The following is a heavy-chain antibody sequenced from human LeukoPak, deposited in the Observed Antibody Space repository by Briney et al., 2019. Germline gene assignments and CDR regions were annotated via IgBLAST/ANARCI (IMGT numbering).Heavy chain of an antibody. CDR1: GYTFTSYG. D-gene: IGHD3-9*01. J-gene: IGHJ4*02. CDR2: TSTYNDET. Sequence: ASVKVSCKASGYTFTSYGISWVRQAPGQGLEWMGWTSTYNDETAYARKFQDRLTMTIDTSTSTAYLELRSLRADGTAVYYCARDPYHKILPGYGSAMGHWGQGILVTVSS. V-gene: IGHV1-18*04. CDR3: ARDPYHKILPGYGSAMGH.